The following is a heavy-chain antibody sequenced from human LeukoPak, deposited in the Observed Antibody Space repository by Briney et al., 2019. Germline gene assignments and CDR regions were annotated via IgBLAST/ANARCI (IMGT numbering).Heavy chain of an antibody. J-gene: IGHJ3*02. CDR3: ARDLLVTTGDDAFDI. CDR2: IYYSGST. Sequence: SETLSLTCTVSDGSISSYYWSWIRQPPGKGLEWIGYIYYSGSTNYNPSLKSRVTISVDTSKNRFSLKLSSVTAADTAMYYCARDLLVTTGDDAFDIWGQGTLVTVSS. D-gene: IGHD4-17*01. CDR1: DGSISSYY. V-gene: IGHV4-59*01.